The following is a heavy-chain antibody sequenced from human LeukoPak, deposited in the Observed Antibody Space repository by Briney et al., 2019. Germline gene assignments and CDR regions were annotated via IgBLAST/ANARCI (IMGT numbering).Heavy chain of an antibody. J-gene: IGHJ4*02. V-gene: IGHV1-2*02. Sequence: ASVKVSCKASGYTXTGYYIHWVRQAPGQGLEWLGWFNPNSGATKYAQKFQGRVTMTRDTSSTTAYMELNGLISDDVAVYYCARDLMTAAGPIDYWGQGTLVTVSS. D-gene: IGHD6-13*01. CDR3: ARDLMTAAGPIDY. CDR1: GYTXTGYY. CDR2: FNPNSGAT.